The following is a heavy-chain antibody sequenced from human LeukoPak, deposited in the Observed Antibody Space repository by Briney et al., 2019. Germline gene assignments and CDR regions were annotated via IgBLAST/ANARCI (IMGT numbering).Heavy chain of an antibody. CDR1: GFTFSTYG. Sequence: PGSSLRLSCAASGFTFSTYGMHWVRQAPGKGVEWVAVISYDGSNKYYADSVKGRFTISRDNFKNTLYLQMNSLRADDTAVYYCAKEVYGDHPIDYWGQGTLVTVSS. V-gene: IGHV3-30*18. D-gene: IGHD4-17*01. CDR2: ISYDGSNK. J-gene: IGHJ4*02. CDR3: AKEVYGDHPIDY.